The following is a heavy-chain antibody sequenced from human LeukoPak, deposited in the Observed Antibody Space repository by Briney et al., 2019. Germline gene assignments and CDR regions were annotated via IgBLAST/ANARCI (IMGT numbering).Heavy chain of an antibody. V-gene: IGHV1-8*03. J-gene: IGHJ4*02. CDR3: AKVAGSIDY. CDR2: MSPHSGYT. Sequence: ASVKVSCKASGYTFSSYDINWVRQATGQGLEWMGWMSPHSGYTGYAQKFQGRVTITRNTSISTAYMELSSLRSEDTAVYYCAKVAGSIDYWGQGTLVTVSS. CDR1: GYTFSSYD. D-gene: IGHD6-19*01.